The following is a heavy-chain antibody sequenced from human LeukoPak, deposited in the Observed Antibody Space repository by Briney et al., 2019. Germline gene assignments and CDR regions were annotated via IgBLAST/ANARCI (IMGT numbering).Heavy chain of an antibody. CDR2: INHSGST. D-gene: IGHD6-19*01. J-gene: IGHJ4*02. Sequence: SETLSLTCAVYGGSFSGYYWSWIRQPPGKGLEWIGEINHSGSTNYNPSLKSRVTISVDTSKNQFSLKLSSVTAADTAVYYCARVGGGWYPGPFDYWGQGTLVTVSS. V-gene: IGHV4-34*01. CDR3: ARVGGGWYPGPFDY. CDR1: GGSFSGYY.